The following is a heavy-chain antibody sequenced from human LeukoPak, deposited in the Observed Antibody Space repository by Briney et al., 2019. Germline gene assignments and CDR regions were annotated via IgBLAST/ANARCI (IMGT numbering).Heavy chain of an antibody. Sequence: DRSLRLSCAASGFTFKNYAMHWVRQAPGKGLEWVSSISWNSGNVAYADSVKGRFALSRDNAKSSLFLQMNSLRAEDTALYYCAKTGTYSSSSGYIDSWGQGTLVTVSS. J-gene: IGHJ4*02. CDR3: AKTGTYSSSSGYIDS. D-gene: IGHD6-6*01. CDR2: ISWNSGNV. V-gene: IGHV3-9*01. CDR1: GFTFKNYA.